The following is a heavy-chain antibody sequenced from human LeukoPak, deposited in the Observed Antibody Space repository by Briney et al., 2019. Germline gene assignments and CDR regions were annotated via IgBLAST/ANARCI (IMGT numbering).Heavy chain of an antibody. CDR2: INHSGST. Sequence: SETLCLTCAVYGGSFSGYYWSWIRQPPGKGLEWIGEINHSGSTNYNPSLKSRVTISVDTSKNQFSLKLSSVTAADTAVYYCARFRSTYYYGSGSYSSGMDVWGKGTTVTVSS. CDR1: GGSFSGYY. D-gene: IGHD3-10*01. V-gene: IGHV4-34*01. CDR3: ARFRSTYYYGSGSYSSGMDV. J-gene: IGHJ6*04.